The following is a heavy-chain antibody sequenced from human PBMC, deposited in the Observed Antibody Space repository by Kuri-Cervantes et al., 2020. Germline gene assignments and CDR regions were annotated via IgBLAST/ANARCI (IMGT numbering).Heavy chain of an antibody. D-gene: IGHD1-1*01. Sequence: SQTLSLTCAVYVESFSGYSWTWIRQPPGKGLEWIGEVNHSGSTNYNPSLKSRVTISVDTSKNQFSLKLSSVTAADTAVYYCARARGTAGTFDYWGQGTLVTVSS. CDR2: VNHSGST. CDR1: VESFSGYS. J-gene: IGHJ4*02. V-gene: IGHV4-34*01. CDR3: ARARGTAGTFDY.